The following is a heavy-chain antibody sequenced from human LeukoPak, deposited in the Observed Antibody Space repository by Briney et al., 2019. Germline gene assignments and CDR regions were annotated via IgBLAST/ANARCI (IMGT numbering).Heavy chain of an antibody. J-gene: IGHJ6*04. D-gene: IGHD7-27*01. CDR3: ASSALSPTWGV. V-gene: IGHV3-23*01. CDR1: GFTFSSYA. Sequence: PGGSLRLSCAASGFTFSSYAMSWVRQAPGKGLEWVSTISGSGDSTYYADSVKGRFTISRDNAKSTLYLQMNSLRAEDTAVYYCASSALSPTWGVWGKGTTVTVSS. CDR2: ISGSGDST.